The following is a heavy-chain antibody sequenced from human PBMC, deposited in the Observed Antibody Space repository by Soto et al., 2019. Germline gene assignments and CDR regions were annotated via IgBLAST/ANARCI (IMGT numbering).Heavy chain of an antibody. D-gene: IGHD3-22*01. CDR2: ISTYNCNT. V-gene: IGHV1-18*01. J-gene: IGHJ4*02. Sequence: QVQLVQSGAEVKKPVASVKVSCKASGYTFITYGVSWVRQAPGQSLDWLGWISTYNCNTRYAERLQGRVTMTTDTTTNTAYMELRNLRSDDTAVYYCARGPTDYYDNSANYFLDYWGQGTLVTVSS. CDR3: ARGPTDYYDNSANYFLDY. CDR1: GYTFITYG.